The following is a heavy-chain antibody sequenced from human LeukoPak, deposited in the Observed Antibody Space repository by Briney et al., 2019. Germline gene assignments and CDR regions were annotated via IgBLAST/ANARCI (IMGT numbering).Heavy chain of an antibody. D-gene: IGHD6-19*01. CDR1: GFTFSSYW. Sequence: GGSLRLSCAASGFTFSSYWMSWARQAPGKGLEWVANIKQDGSEKYYVDSVKGRFTISRDNAKNSLYLQMNSLRAEDTAVYYCAKSEQWLVEGVFDYWGQGTLVTVSS. V-gene: IGHV3-7*01. J-gene: IGHJ4*02. CDR2: IKQDGSEK. CDR3: AKSEQWLVEGVFDY.